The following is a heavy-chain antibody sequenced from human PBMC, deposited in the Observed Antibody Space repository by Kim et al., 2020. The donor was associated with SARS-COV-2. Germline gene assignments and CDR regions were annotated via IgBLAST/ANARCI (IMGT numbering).Heavy chain of an antibody. J-gene: IGHJ1*01. CDR3: ARQTCSGGSCYYTAEY. V-gene: IGHV4-39*01. Sequence: SETLSLTCTVSGGSISSSSYYWGWIRQPPGKGLEWIGSIYYSGSTYYNPSLKSRVTISVDTSKNQFSLKLSSVTAADTAVYYCARQTCSGGSCYYTAEY. CDR2: IYYSGST. CDR1: GGSISSSSYY. D-gene: IGHD2-15*01.